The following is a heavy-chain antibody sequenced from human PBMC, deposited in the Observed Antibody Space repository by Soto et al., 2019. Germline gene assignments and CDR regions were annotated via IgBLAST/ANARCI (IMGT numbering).Heavy chain of an antibody. J-gene: IGHJ4*02. CDR3: ARFEAASCAAVIEE. D-gene: IGHD6-13*01. CDR2: ISGNSVHI. CDR1: GFTFSTYS. Sequence: EVQLVESGGGLVKPGESLRLSCEASGFTFSTYSMNWFRQAQGKGLDWVSSISGNSVHILYAASVKGRFTISRDNAKNSLYLHMTSLSAEGTAVYYCARFEAASCAAVIEEWGQGTLVSVSS. V-gene: IGHV3-21*01.